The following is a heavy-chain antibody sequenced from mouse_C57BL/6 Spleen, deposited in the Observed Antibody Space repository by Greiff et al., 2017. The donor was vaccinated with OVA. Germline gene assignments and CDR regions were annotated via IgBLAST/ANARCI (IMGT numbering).Heavy chain of an antibody. V-gene: IGHV1-53*01. D-gene: IGHD1-1*01. J-gene: IGHJ2*01. CDR2: INPSNGGT. CDR3: ARYTTVGANDY. Sequence: VQLQQPGTELVKPGASVKLSCKASGYTFTSYWMHWVKQRPGQGLEWIGNINPSNGGTNYNEQFKSKATLTVDKSSSTAYMQLSSLTSEDSAVYFGARYTTVGANDYWGQGTTLTVSS. CDR1: GYTFTSYW.